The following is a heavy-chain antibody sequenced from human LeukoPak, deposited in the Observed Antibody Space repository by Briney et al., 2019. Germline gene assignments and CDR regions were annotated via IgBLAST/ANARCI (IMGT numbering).Heavy chain of an antibody. V-gene: IGHV4-34*01. CDR3: ARGGAAAGTFGYYYYYMDV. D-gene: IGHD6-13*01. Sequence: SETLSLTCAVYGGSFSGYYWSWIRQPPGKGLEWIGEINHSGSTNYNPSLKSRVTISVDTSKNQFSLKLSSVTAADTAVYYCARGGAAAGTFGYYYYYMDVWGKGTTVTVSS. J-gene: IGHJ6*03. CDR2: INHSGST. CDR1: GGSFSGYY.